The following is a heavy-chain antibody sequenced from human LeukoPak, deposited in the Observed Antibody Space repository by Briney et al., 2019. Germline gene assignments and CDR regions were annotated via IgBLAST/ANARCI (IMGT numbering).Heavy chain of an antibody. CDR3: ARLKGSTSVFDY. D-gene: IGHD2-2*01. Sequence: PGGSLRLSCVASGFTFSSHWMTWVRQAPGKGLEWVGNINPEGSDKFYVDSVKGRFTMSRDNARNSLYLHLGSLRAEDTAVYYCARLKGSTSVFDYWGQGTLVTV. V-gene: IGHV3-7*03. CDR2: INPEGSDK. J-gene: IGHJ4*02. CDR1: GFTFSSHW.